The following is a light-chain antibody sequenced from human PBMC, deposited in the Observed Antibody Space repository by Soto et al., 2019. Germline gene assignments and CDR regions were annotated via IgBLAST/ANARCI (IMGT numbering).Light chain of an antibody. V-gene: IGKV1-5*03. CDR3: QQYNTYSRT. CDR2: KAF. Sequence: DIQMTQSPSTLSASVGDRVTITCRASQSISTWLAWYQHKPGKAPKLLIYKAFSLEGGVPSRFSGSVSGTEFTLTISTLQPDEFPTYYCQQYNTYSRTLGHGTKVETK. CDR1: QSISTW. J-gene: IGKJ1*01.